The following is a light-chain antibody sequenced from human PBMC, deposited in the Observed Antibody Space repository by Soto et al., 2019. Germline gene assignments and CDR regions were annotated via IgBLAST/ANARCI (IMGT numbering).Light chain of an antibody. CDR1: QTVSTS. CDR3: QQHINWPLT. CDR2: AAS. Sequence: IVVTQAPATLSLSPGERGTLSFRASQTVSTSLAWYQQKPGQAPRLLIYAASNTATGIPARFSGSGSGADFTLTISSLEPEDFALYYCQQHINWPLTFGGGTKVDIK. V-gene: IGKV3-11*01. J-gene: IGKJ4*01.